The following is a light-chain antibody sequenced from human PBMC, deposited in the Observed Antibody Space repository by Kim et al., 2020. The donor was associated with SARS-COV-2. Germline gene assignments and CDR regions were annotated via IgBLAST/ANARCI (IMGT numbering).Light chain of an antibody. CDR3: QQYDSYPRT. Sequence: DVQMTQSPSSLSASIGDRVTITCRASQGISSWLAWYQQKPEKAPKCLIYAASSLQSGVPSRFSGSGSGTDFTLTISSLQPEDFATYYCQQYDSYPRTFGQGTKVDIK. CDR2: AAS. CDR1: QGISSW. J-gene: IGKJ1*01. V-gene: IGKV1D-16*01.